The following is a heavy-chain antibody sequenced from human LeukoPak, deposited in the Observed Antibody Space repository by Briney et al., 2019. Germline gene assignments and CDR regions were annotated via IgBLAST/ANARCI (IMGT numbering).Heavy chain of an antibody. J-gene: IGHJ4*02. D-gene: IGHD3-3*01. CDR1: GYTFTSYG. CDR3: ARGPGRLSGYYSFDY. V-gene: IGHV1-18*01. Sequence: ASVKVSCKASGYTFTSYGISWVRQAPGQGLEWMGWISAYNGNTSYAQKFQGRVTMTRDMSTSTVYMELSSLRSEDTAVYYCARGPGRLSGYYSFDYWGQGTLVTVSS. CDR2: ISAYNGNT.